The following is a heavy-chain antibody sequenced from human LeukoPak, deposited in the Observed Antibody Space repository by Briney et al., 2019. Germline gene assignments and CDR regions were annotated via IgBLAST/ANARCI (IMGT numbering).Heavy chain of an antibody. CDR3: ARGPYSYDSSGAFDI. J-gene: IGHJ3*02. Sequence: SETLSLTCTVSGGFITSSSYYWGWIRQPPGKGLEWIGTIYYSGSTNYNPSLKSRVTISVDTSKNQFSLKLSSVTAADTAVYFCARGPYSYDSSGAFDIWGQGTMVTVSS. V-gene: IGHV4-39*01. CDR2: IYYSGST. D-gene: IGHD3-22*01. CDR1: GGFITSSSYY.